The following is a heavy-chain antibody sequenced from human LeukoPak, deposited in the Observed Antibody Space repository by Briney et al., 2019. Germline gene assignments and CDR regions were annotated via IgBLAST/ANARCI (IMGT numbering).Heavy chain of an antibody. V-gene: IGHV3-23*01. CDR2: ISGSGGST. CDR1: GFTFSSYA. CDR3: AVLPTTYYYYYGMDV. D-gene: IGHD2-15*01. J-gene: IGHJ6*02. Sequence: GGSLRLPCAASGFTFSSYAMSWVRQAPGKGLEWVSAISGSGGSTYYADSVKGRFTISRDNAKNSLYPQMNSLRAEDTAVYYCAVLPTTYYYYYGMDVWGQGTTVTASS.